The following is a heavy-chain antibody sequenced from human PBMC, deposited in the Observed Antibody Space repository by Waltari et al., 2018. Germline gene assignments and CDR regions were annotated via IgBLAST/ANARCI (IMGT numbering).Heavy chain of an antibody. CDR1: GYTFTSYY. V-gene: IGHV3-30*02. D-gene: IGHD3-10*01. CDR3: AKDRGVQGVMDGY. J-gene: IGHJ4*02. Sequence: QVQLVQSGAEVKKPGASVKVSCKASGYTFTSYYMPWVRQAPGQGLEWVAFIRYDGSNKYYADSVKGRFTISRDNSKNTLYLQMNSLRAEDTAVYYCAKDRGVQGVMDGYWGQGTLVTVSS. CDR2: IRYDGSNK.